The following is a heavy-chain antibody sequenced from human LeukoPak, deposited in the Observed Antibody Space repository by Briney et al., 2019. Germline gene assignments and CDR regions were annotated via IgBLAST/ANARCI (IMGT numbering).Heavy chain of an antibody. CDR2: ISYDGSNK. CDR3: AKDRGGYCSGGSCYWDAFDI. CDR1: GFTFSGYG. V-gene: IGHV3-30*18. D-gene: IGHD2-15*01. Sequence: GRSLRLSCAASGFTFSGYGMHWVRQAPGKGLEWVAVISYDGSNKYYADSVKGRFTISRDNSKNTLYLQMNSLRAEDTAVYYCAKDRGGYCSGGSCYWDAFDIWGQGTMVTVSS. J-gene: IGHJ3*02.